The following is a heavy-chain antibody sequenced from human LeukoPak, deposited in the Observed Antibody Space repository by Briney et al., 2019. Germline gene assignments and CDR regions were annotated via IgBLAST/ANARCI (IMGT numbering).Heavy chain of an antibody. CDR1: GFTFSSYE. CDR2: ISSSGSTI. Sequence: GSLRLSCAASGFTFSSYEMNWVRQAPGKGLEWVSYISSSGSTIYYADSVKGRFTISRDNAKNSLYLQMNSLRAEDTAVYYCARDGSIMDTAMAAYYYYYGMDVWGKGTTVTVSS. CDR3: ARDGSIMDTAMAAYYYYYGMDV. D-gene: IGHD5-18*01. V-gene: IGHV3-48*03. J-gene: IGHJ6*04.